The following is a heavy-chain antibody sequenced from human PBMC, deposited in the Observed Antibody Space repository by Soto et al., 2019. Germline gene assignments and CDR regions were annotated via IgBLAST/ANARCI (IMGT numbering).Heavy chain of an antibody. CDR2: IYYSGST. V-gene: IGHV4-59*01. D-gene: IGHD6-19*01. CDR1: GGSISSYY. CDR3: ARGGSSGWSRYFDL. Sequence: QVQLQESGPGLVKPSETLSLTCTVSGGSISSYYWSWIRQPPGKGLEWIVYIYYSGSTNYNPSLKSRVIISVDTSKNQFSLKLSSVTAADTAVYYCARGGSSGWSRYFDLWGRGTLVTVSS. J-gene: IGHJ2*01.